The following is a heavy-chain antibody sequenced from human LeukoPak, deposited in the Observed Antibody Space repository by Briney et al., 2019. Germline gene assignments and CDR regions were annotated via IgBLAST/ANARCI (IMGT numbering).Heavy chain of an antibody. V-gene: IGHV3-9*01. J-gene: IGHJ3*02. D-gene: IGHD5-18*01. CDR1: GFTFDDYA. CDR2: ISWNSGNI. CDR3: ARGISRIQLWHKGRAKDAFDI. Sequence: GGSLRLSCAASGFTFDDYAMHWVRQAPGKGLEWVSGISWNSGNIGYADSVKGRFTISRDNAKNSLYLQMNSLRAEDTAVYYCARGISRIQLWHKGRAKDAFDIWGQGTMVTVSS.